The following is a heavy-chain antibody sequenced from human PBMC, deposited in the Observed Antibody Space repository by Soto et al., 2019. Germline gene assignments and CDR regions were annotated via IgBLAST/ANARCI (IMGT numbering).Heavy chain of an antibody. CDR2: IYYSGST. V-gene: IGHV4-61*01. CDR3: ARDRYCSGGSCSNYYYGMDV. CDR1: GGSVSSGSYY. Sequence: PSETLSLTCSVSGGSVSSGSYYGSWIRQPPGKGLEWIGYIYYSGSTNYNPSLKSRVTISVDTSKNQFSLKLSSVTAADTAVYYCARDRYCSGGSCSNYYYGMDVWGQGTTVTVSS. D-gene: IGHD2-15*01. J-gene: IGHJ6*02.